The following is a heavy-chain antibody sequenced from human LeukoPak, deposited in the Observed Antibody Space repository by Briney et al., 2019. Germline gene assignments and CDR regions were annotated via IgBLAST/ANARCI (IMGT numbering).Heavy chain of an antibody. CDR3: AKDVYSSSWYTNFDP. CDR2: IRYDGSNK. J-gene: IGHJ5*02. V-gene: IGHV3-30*02. CDR1: GFTFSSPW. D-gene: IGHD6-13*01. Sequence: GGSLRLSCAASGFTFSSPWMTWVRQAPGKGLEWVAFIRYDGSNKYYADSVKGRFTISRDNSKNTLYLQMNSLRAEDTAVYYCAKDVYSSSWYTNFDPWGQGTLVTVSS.